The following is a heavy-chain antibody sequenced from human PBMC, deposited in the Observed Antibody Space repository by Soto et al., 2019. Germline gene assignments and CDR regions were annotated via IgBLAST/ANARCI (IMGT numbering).Heavy chain of an antibody. J-gene: IGHJ6*02. Sequence: QVQLVESGGGVVQPGRSLRLSCAVSGFTFNGYGIHWVRQAPGKGLEWVAVTWYDGSKEYFRDSVKGRVTISRDNSKNTVYLQMNSLRAEDTAVYYCARNSHVYSSSTLHYFYGMDVWGQGTTVTVSS. V-gene: IGHV3-33*01. D-gene: IGHD2-2*01. CDR3: ARNSHVYSSSTLHYFYGMDV. CDR1: GFTFNGYG. CDR2: TWYDGSKE.